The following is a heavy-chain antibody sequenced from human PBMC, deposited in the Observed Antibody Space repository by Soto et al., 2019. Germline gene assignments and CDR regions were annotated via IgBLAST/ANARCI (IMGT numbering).Heavy chain of an antibody. Sequence: QITLKESGPTLVNPTQTLTLTCTFSGFSLTTSGVGVGWIRQPPGKALEWLALIYWDDDKRHSPFLKSRLTITKAPPKHHVVLTRANVVPVDAATSYCARGTGVGNSSYFAYGGHGTLVTVSS. J-gene: IGHJ4*01. D-gene: IGHD3-16*01. CDR2: IYWDDDK. CDR3: ARGTGVGNSSYFAY. V-gene: IGHV2-5*02. CDR1: GFSLTTSGVG.